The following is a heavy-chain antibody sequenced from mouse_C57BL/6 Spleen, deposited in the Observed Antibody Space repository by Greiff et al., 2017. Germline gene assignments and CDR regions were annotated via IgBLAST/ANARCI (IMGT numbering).Heavy chain of an antibody. V-gene: IGHV1-55*01. Sequence: QVQLQQPGAELVKPGASVKMSCKASGYTFTSYWITWVKQRPGQGLEWIGDIYPGSGSTNYNEKFKGKATLTVDTSSSTAYMQLSSLTSEDSAVYYCARGVYYYDSLYYFDYWGQGTTLTVSS. CDR1: GYTFTSYW. D-gene: IGHD1-1*01. CDR2: IYPGSGST. J-gene: IGHJ2*01. CDR3: ARGVYYYDSLYYFDY.